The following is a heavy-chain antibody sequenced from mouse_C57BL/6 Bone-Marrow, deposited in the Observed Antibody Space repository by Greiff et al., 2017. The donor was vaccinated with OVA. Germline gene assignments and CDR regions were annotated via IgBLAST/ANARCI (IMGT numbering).Heavy chain of an antibody. CDR3: ARHSLYAMDY. D-gene: IGHD6-2*01. CDR1: GFTFSSYG. CDR2: ISSGGSYT. Sequence: EVKLEESGGDLVKPGGSLKLSCAASGFTFSSYGMSWVRQTPDKRLEWVATISSGGSYTYYPDSVKGRFTISRDNAKNTLYLQMSSLKSEDTAMYYCARHSLYAMDYWGQGTSVTVSS. V-gene: IGHV5-6*02. J-gene: IGHJ4*01.